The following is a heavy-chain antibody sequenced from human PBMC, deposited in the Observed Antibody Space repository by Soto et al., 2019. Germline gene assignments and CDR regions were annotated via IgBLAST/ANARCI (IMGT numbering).Heavy chain of an antibody. V-gene: IGHV1-69*06. CDR2: IIPIFGTA. D-gene: IGHD3-10*01. Sequence: ASVKVSCKASGGTFSSYAISWVRQAPGQGLEWMGGIIPIFGTANYAQKFQGRVTITADKSTSTAYMELSSLRSEDTAVYYCARVRLWFGEFNSNNYYYYGMDVWGQGTTVTVSS. CDR3: ARVRLWFGEFNSNNYYYYGMDV. CDR1: GGTFSSYA. J-gene: IGHJ6*02.